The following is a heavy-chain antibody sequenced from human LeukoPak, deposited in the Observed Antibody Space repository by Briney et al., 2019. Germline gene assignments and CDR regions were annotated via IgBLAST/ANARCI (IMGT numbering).Heavy chain of an antibody. CDR3: ARVLGLVGPFDY. CDR2: IYHSGST. CDR1: GGSISSGGYY. Sequence: SETLSLTCTVSGGSISSGGYYWSWIRQPPGKGLEWIGYIYHSGSTYYNPSLKSRVTISVDRSKNQFSLKLSSVTAADTAVYYCARVLGLVGPFDYWGQGTLVTVSS. V-gene: IGHV4-30-2*01. D-gene: IGHD2-8*02. J-gene: IGHJ4*02.